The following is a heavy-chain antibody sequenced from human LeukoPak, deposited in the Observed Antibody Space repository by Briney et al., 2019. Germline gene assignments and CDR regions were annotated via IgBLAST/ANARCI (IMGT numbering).Heavy chain of an antibody. D-gene: IGHD2-15*01. J-gene: IGHJ6*02. V-gene: IGHV3-30*18. CDR2: ISYDGSNK. CDR1: GFTFSSYA. CDR3: AKDRSEPRYCSGGSCYLYYYYYGMDV. Sequence: PGGSLRLSCAASGFTFSSYAMHWVRHAPGKGLEWVAAISYDGSNKYSADSVKGRFTTSRDNSKNTLYLQMNSLRAEDTAVYYCAKDRSEPRYCSGGSCYLYYYYYGMDVWGQGTTVTVSS.